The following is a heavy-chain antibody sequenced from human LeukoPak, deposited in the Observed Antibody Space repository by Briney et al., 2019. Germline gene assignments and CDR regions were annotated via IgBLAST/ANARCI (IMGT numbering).Heavy chain of an antibody. CDR2: ISSSGSNI. CDR3: AGTTSADY. CDR1: GFTFSSYE. V-gene: IGHV3-48*03. J-gene: IGHJ4*02. Sequence: GGSLRLSCAASGFTFSSYEMNWVRQAPGKGLEWVSYISSSGSNIYYADSVKGRFTISRDNAKNSLYLQMNSLRAEDTAVYYCAGTTSADYWGQGTLVTVSS. D-gene: IGHD1-26*01.